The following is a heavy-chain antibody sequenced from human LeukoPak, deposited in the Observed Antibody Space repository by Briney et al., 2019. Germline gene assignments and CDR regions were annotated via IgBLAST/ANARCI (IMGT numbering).Heavy chain of an antibody. CDR3: ARDRPAARGYYFDY. Sequence: SETLSLTCTVSGGSISGYYWSWIRQPAGKGLEWIGRIYTSGSTNYNPSLKSRVTMSVDTSKNQFSLKLSSVTAADTAVYYCARDRPAARGYYFDYWGQGTLVTVSS. CDR1: GGSISGYY. V-gene: IGHV4-4*07. CDR2: IYTSGST. D-gene: IGHD2-2*01. J-gene: IGHJ4*02.